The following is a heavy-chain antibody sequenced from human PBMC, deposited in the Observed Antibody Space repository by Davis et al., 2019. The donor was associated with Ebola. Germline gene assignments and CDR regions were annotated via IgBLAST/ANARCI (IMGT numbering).Heavy chain of an antibody. V-gene: IGHV3-23*01. CDR1: GFTFSDYA. D-gene: IGHD4-17*01. J-gene: IGHJ6*02. CDR3: AKTSYAHTSAYGLDV. CDR2: ISGSGGST. Sequence: GESLKISCAASGFTFSDYAMSWVRQAPGKGLEWVSGISGSGGSTYYADSVKGRVTISRDNSKNTLYLQMSSLRAEDTALYYCAKTSYAHTSAYGLDVWGQGTTVTVSS.